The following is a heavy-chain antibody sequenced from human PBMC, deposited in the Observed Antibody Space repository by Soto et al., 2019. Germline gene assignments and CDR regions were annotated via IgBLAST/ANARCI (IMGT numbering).Heavy chain of an antibody. V-gene: IGHV4-59*01. CDR2: IYYTGST. Sequence: QVQLQESGPGLANPSETLSLTCTVSGGSINNCYWSWIRQPPGKRLEWIGYIYYTGSTTYNPSLESRVTMSVDTSKNQFSLKLTSVNAADTAVYYCAKYRRTEAEGFTLDYWGRGTLVTVSS. D-gene: IGHD6-13*01. J-gene: IGHJ4*02. CDR1: GGSINNCY. CDR3: AKYRRTEAEGFTLDY.